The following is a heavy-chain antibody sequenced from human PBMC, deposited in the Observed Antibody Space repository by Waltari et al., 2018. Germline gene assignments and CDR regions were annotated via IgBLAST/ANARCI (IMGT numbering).Heavy chain of an antibody. Sequence: EVELGGSGGGVVQPGGSLRLSCAASGFTFSSYEMNWVREAPGKVLEWVSYVSSSGSTRYYADSVQGRFTPSRDNAKNSLYLQTTSLRAEDTAVYYCARDIPYIVGAGFDYWGQGTLVTVSS. J-gene: IGHJ4*02. CDR3: ARDIPYIVGAGFDY. CDR1: GFTFSSYE. D-gene: IGHD1-26*01. V-gene: IGHV3-48*03. CDR2: VSSSGSTR.